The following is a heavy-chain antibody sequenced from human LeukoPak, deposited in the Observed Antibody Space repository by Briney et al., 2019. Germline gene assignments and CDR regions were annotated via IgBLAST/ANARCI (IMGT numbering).Heavy chain of an antibody. J-gene: IGHJ5*02. CDR1: GFSLSSYW. CDR2: ISGSGGST. Sequence: GGSLRLSCAASGFSLSSYWMTWVRQAPGKGLEWVSAISGSGGSTYYADSVKGRFTISRDISKNTVYLQMNSLRAEDTAVYYCAKEGSSGWYWFDPWGQGTLVTVSS. D-gene: IGHD6-19*01. CDR3: AKEGSSGWYWFDP. V-gene: IGHV3-23*01.